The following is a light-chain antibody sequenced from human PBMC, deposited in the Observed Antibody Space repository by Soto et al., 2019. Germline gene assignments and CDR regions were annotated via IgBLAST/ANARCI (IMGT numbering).Light chain of an antibody. CDR3: SSYAGSNNVL. CDR1: SSDVGGYNF. J-gene: IGLJ2*01. Sequence: QSVLTQPPSASGSPGRSVAISCTGTSSDVGGYNFVSWYQQHPGRAPKVLIYEVNKRASGVPDRFSGSKSGNTASLTVSGLQAEDEADYYCSSYAGSNNVLFGGGTKLTVL. V-gene: IGLV2-8*01. CDR2: EVN.